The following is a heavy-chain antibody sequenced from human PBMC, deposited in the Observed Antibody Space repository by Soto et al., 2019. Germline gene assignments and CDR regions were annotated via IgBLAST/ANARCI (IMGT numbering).Heavy chain of an antibody. J-gene: IGHJ4*02. V-gene: IGHV4-59*01. Sequence: QVQLQESGPGLVKPSETLSPTCTVSGGSISSYYWSWIRQPPGKGLEWIGYIYYSGSTNYNPSLKSRVTISVDTSKNQFSLKLSSVTAADTAVYYCARVLAVAGVFDYWGQGTLVTVSS. CDR1: GGSISSYY. CDR3: ARVLAVAGVFDY. D-gene: IGHD6-19*01. CDR2: IYYSGST.